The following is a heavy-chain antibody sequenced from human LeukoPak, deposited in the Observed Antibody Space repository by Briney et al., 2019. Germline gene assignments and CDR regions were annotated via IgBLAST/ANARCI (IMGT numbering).Heavy chain of an antibody. Sequence: PGGSLRLSCAASGFTFSSYAMHWVRQAPGKGLEWVAVISYDGSNKYYADSVKGRFTISRDIAKNTLYLQMNSLRAEDTGVYYCAKDHYWSIDYWGRGTLVTVPS. CDR1: GFTFSSYA. CDR2: ISYDGSNK. CDR3: AKDHYWSIDY. J-gene: IGHJ4*02. D-gene: IGHD3-3*01. V-gene: IGHV3-30-3*01.